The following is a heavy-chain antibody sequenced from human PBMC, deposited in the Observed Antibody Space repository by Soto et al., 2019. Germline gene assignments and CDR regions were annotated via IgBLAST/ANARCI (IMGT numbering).Heavy chain of an antibody. CDR1: GGSFSGYY. CDR3: ARGEGIAEY. CDR2: INHSGST. D-gene: IGHD6-13*01. V-gene: IGHV4-34*01. Sequence: SETLSLTCAVYGGSFSGYYWIWIRQPPGKGLEWIGEINHSGSTNYNPSLKSRVTISVDTSRNQFSLKLSSVTAADTAVYYCARGEGIAEYWGQGTLVTVSS. J-gene: IGHJ4*02.